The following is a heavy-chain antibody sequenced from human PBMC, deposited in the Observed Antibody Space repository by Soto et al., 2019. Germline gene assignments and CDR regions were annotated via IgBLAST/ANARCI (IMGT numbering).Heavy chain of an antibody. CDR3: ATAPGRRGYSGYDPPGAFDI. CDR2: FDPEDGET. J-gene: IGHJ3*02. D-gene: IGHD5-12*01. Sequence: ASVKVSCKVSGYTLTELSMHWVRQAPGRGLEWMGGFDPEDGETIYAQKLQGRVTMTEDTSTDTAYMELSSLRSEDTAVYYCATAPGRRGYSGYDPPGAFDIWGQGTMVTVSS. CDR1: GYTLTELS. V-gene: IGHV1-24*01.